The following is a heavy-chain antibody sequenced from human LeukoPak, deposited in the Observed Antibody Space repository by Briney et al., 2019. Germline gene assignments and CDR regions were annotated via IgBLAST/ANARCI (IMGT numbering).Heavy chain of an antibody. V-gene: IGHV4-39*07. J-gene: IGHJ4*02. D-gene: IGHD3-22*01. CDR1: SGSISTSLYY. CDR2: VYYSGST. CDR3: ARDSRSYERSGYYHFDY. Sequence: SETLSLTCTVSSGSISTSLYYWGWVRQSPGKGLEWLANVYYSGSTFYNPSLKSRVTISVDTSKNQFSLKLSSVTAADTAVYYCARDSRSYERSGYYHFDYWGQGSLVTVSS.